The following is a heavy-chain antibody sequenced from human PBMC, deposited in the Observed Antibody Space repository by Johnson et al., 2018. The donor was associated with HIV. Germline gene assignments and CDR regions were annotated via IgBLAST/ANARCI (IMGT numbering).Heavy chain of an antibody. CDR3: AKDPAFMGSGVGVAFDV. D-gene: IGHD2-15*01. CDR2: ISYDGSNK. CDR1: RFTFTNYA. J-gene: IGHJ3*01. Sequence: QVQLVESGGGVVQPGRSLRLSCAASRFTFTNYAMHWVRQAPGKGLEWVAVISYDGSNKYYADSVKGRFTISRDNSKNTLYLQMNSLRAEDTAVYYCAKDPAFMGSGVGVAFDVWGQGTMVTVSS. V-gene: IGHV3-30-3*01.